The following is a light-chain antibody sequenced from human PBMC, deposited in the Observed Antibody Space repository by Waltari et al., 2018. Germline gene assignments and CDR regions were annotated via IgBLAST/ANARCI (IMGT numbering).Light chain of an antibody. Sequence: EVVLTQSPGTLSLSPGERATLSCRASQSVSKYLAWYQQRPGQAPRLLIYAASTRATGIPDRFSGSGSGIDFSLTISRLEPEDFAVYYCQNHERLPATFGQGTKVEIK. CDR3: QNHERLPAT. V-gene: IGKV3-20*01. CDR1: QSVSKY. J-gene: IGKJ1*01. CDR2: AAS.